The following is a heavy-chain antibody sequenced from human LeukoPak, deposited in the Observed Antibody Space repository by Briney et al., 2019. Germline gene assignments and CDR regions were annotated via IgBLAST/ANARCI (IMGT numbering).Heavy chain of an antibody. CDR1: GGSFSGYY. J-gene: IGHJ4*02. V-gene: IGHV4-34*01. Sequence: SETLSLTCAVYGGSFSGYYWSWIRQPPGKVLEWIGEINHSGSTKYNPSLKSRVTISVDTSKNQFSLKLSSVTAADTAVYYCARGLGITMIVVVRRYYFDYWGQGTLVTVSS. D-gene: IGHD3-22*01. CDR2: INHSGST. CDR3: ARGLGITMIVVVRRYYFDY.